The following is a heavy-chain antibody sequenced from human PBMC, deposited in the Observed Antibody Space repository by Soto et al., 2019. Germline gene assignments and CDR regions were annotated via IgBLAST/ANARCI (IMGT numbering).Heavy chain of an antibody. V-gene: IGHV3-21*01. CDR1: GFTFSSYS. J-gene: IGHJ6*02. D-gene: IGHD3-3*01. CDR2: IGGSTNYI. Sequence: GGSLRLSCAASGFTFSSYSINWVRQAPGKGLDWFSSIGGSTNYIYYADSVKGRFTISRDNAKNSLYLQMNSLRAEDTAVYYCARDRVSASHDSHYYYGMDVWGQGTTVTVSS. CDR3: ARDRVSASHDSHYYYGMDV.